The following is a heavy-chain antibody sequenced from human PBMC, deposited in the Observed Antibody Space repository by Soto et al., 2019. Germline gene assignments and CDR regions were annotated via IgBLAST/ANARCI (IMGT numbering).Heavy chain of an antibody. J-gene: IGHJ4*02. CDR2: VYYSGST. CDR1: GGSISRYY. D-gene: IGHD1-20*01. V-gene: IGHV4-59*08. Sequence: SETLSLTCTVSGGSISRYYWSWIRQSPQKGLEWIGYVYYSGSTNYNPSLKSRVTISVDTWNSQFSLRLTSVIAADTAVYYCARSYNWSPFDYCGRGTLVTVAS. CDR3: ARSYNWSPFDY.